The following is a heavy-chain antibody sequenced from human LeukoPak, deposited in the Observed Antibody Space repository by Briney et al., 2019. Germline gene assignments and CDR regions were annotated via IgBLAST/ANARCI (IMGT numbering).Heavy chain of an antibody. CDR3: ARHVLRFLEWLFPDAFDI. V-gene: IGHV4-39*01. Sequence: SQTLSLTCTVSGGSISSGSYYWSWIRQPPGKGLEWIGSIYYSGSTYYNPSLKSRVTISVDTSKNQFSLKLSSVTAAVTAVYYCARHVLRFLEWLFPDAFDIWGQGTMVTVSS. CDR1: GGSISSGSYY. D-gene: IGHD3-3*01. J-gene: IGHJ3*02. CDR2: IYYSGST.